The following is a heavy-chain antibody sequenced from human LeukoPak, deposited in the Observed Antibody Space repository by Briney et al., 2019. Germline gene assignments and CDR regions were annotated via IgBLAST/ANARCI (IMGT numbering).Heavy chain of an antibody. J-gene: IGHJ2*01. CDR3: ARVYYSSSYDYWYFDL. CDR2: IYYSGST. V-gene: IGHV4-59*01. Sequence: PSETLSLTCAVYGGSFSGYYWSWIRQPPGKGLGWIGYIYYSGSTNYNPSLKSRVTISVDTSKNQFSLKLSSVTAADTAVYYCARVYYSSSYDYWYFDLWGRGTLVTVSS. CDR1: GGSFSGYY. D-gene: IGHD6-13*01.